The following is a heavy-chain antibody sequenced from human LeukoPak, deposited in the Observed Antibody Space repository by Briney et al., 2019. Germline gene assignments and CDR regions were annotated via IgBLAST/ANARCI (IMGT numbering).Heavy chain of an antibody. V-gene: IGHV4-61*08. CDR3: AGGLKIYGSGYYFTY. J-gene: IGHJ4*02. Sequence: SQTLSLTCTVSGASINNGGYYWSWIRQSPGKGLEWIGYIYYSETNYNPSLKSRVTISADTSKDQFSLKLTSVTAADSAVYYCAGGLKIYGSGYYFTYWGRGTLVTVSS. CDR1: GASINNGGYY. D-gene: IGHD3-10*01. CDR2: IYYSET.